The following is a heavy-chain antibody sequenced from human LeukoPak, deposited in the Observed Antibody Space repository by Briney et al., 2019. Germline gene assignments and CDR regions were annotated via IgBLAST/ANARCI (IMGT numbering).Heavy chain of an antibody. CDR2: IIPFFGTT. D-gene: IGHD3-22*01. CDR3: ARDLSGYFDY. CDR1: GGTFSRYG. Sequence: ASVKVSCKASGGTFSRYGISWVRQAPGQGLEWMGGIIPFFGTTNYAQKFQGRVTITADESTSTAYMELSSLRSEDTAVYYCARDLSGYFDYWGQGTLVTVSS. J-gene: IGHJ4*02. V-gene: IGHV1-69*13.